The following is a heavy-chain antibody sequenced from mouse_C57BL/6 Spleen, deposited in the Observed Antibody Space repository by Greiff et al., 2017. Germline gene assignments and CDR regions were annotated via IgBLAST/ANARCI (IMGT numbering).Heavy chain of an antibody. V-gene: IGHV1-61*01. CDR1: GYTFTSYW. CDR2: IYPSDSET. Sequence: QVQLQQPGAELVRPGSSVKLSCKASGYTFTSYWMDWVKQRPGQGLEWIGNIYPSDSETHYNQKFKDKATLTVDKSSSTAYMQLSSLTSEDSAVYYCARSGIYDGYYGGYFDYWGQGTTLTVSS. D-gene: IGHD2-3*01. CDR3: ARSGIYDGYYGGYFDY. J-gene: IGHJ2*01.